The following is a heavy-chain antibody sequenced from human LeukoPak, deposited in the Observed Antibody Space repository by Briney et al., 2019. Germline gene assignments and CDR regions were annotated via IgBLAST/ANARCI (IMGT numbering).Heavy chain of an antibody. Sequence: NASETLSLTCTVSGGSISSGSYYWSWIRQPAGKELEWIGRIYTTGSTNYSPSLKSRVTISVDTSKNQFSLKLSSVTAADTAVYYCASPSKYCSSTSCYGRFDYWGQGTLVTVSS. CDR1: GGSISSGSYY. V-gene: IGHV4-61*02. CDR3: ASPSKYCSSTSCYGRFDY. D-gene: IGHD2-2*01. J-gene: IGHJ4*02. CDR2: IYTTGST.